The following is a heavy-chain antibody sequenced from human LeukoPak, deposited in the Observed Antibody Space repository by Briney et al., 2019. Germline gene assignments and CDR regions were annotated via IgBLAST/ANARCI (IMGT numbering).Heavy chain of an antibody. Sequence: SVKVSCKASGGTFSKYTISWVRQRPGQGLEWMGGITPLFGTANYAQKFQGRVTITADESASTAYMELSSLRSEDTAVYYCARALRIAMVRGVNFYYYYGMDVWGQGTTVTVSS. CDR2: ITPLFGTA. J-gene: IGHJ6*02. V-gene: IGHV1-69*13. CDR3: ARALRIAMVRGVNFYYYYGMDV. CDR1: GGTFSKYT. D-gene: IGHD3-10*01.